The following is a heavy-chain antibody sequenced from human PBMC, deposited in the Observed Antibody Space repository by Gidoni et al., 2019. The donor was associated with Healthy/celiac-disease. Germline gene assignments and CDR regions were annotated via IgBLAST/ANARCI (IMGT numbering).Heavy chain of an antibody. CDR3: AVHDFWSGSSTLYYYYGMDV. CDR1: GFTFSSSA. D-gene: IGHD3-3*01. Sequence: EVQLLESGGGLVQPGGFLRLSLAASGFTFSSSAMSWVRQAHGKGLERVSAMSGGDGRTYYADSVKGRFTISRDNSKNTLYLQINSLRAEDTALYYCAVHDFWSGSSTLYYYYGMDVWGQGTTVTVSS. V-gene: IGHV3-23*01. J-gene: IGHJ6*02. CDR2: MSGGDGRT.